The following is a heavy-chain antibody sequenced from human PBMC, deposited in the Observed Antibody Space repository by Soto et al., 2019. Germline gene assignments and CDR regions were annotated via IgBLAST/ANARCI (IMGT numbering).Heavy chain of an antibody. Sequence: QVQLQESGPGLVKPSETLSLSCTVSRGSVSSGSFFWNWIRQPPGKGLEWIGYIYYTGSTNYNPSLKSRLTMSVDTSKNQFSLKLTPVTAADTAVYYCARGHYYGSGSPLWFDPWGQGTLVTVPS. CDR3: ARGHYYGSGSPLWFDP. CDR1: RGSVSSGSFF. V-gene: IGHV4-61*01. D-gene: IGHD3-10*01. CDR2: IYYTGST. J-gene: IGHJ5*02.